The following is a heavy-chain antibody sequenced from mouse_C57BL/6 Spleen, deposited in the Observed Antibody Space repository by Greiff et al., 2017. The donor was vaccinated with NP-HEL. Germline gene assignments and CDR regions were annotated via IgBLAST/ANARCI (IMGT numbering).Heavy chain of an antibody. CDR3: ARSSNWDYAMDY. Sequence: VQLQQPGAELVKPGASVKLSCKASGYTFTSYWMHWVKQRPGQGLEWIGMIHPNSGSTNYNEKFKSKATLTVDKSSSTAYMQLSSLTSEDSAVYYCARSSNWDYAMDYWGQGTSVTVSS. V-gene: IGHV1-64*01. J-gene: IGHJ4*01. CDR1: GYTFTSYW. CDR2: IHPNSGST. D-gene: IGHD4-1*01.